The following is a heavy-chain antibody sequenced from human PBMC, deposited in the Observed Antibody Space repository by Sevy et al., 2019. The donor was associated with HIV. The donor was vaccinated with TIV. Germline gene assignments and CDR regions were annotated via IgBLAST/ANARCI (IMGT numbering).Heavy chain of an antibody. CDR1: GFTFSNYW. CDR2: IKVDGSED. D-gene: IGHD3-16*01. Sequence: GGSLRLSCAASGFTFSNYWMSWVRQAPGKGLEWVAKIKVDGSEDQCVDSVKGRFTISRDNAKNSLYLQMNSLRAEDTAVYYCARGSRLTDVRGKGTTVTVSS. CDR3: ARGSRLTDV. V-gene: IGHV3-7*01. J-gene: IGHJ6*04.